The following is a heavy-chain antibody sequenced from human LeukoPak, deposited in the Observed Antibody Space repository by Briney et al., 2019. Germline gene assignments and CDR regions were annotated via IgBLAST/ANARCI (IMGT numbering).Heavy chain of an antibody. Sequence: GGSLRLSCAASGFTFSSYSMNWVRQAPGKGLEWVSYISSSSSTIYYADSVKGRFTISRDNAKNSLYLQMNSLRAEDTAVYYCARDLAVAATYYYYGMDVWGQGTTVTVSS. CDR1: GFTFSSYS. CDR3: ARDLAVAATYYYYGMDV. J-gene: IGHJ6*02. CDR2: ISSSSSTI. V-gene: IGHV3-48*04. D-gene: IGHD6-19*01.